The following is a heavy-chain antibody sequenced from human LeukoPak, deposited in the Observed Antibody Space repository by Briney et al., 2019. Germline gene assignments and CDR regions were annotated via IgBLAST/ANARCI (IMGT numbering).Heavy chain of an antibody. J-gene: IGHJ6*03. CDR2: IYYSGST. CDR3: ARVVGGGSFYYYYYMDV. D-gene: IGHD2-15*01. Sequence: PSETLSLTCTVSGGSIISSSYYWGWIRQPPGKGLEWIGSIYYSGSTYYNPSLKSRVTISVDTSKNQFSLKLSSVTAADTAVYYCARVVGGGSFYYYYYMDVWGKGTTVTVSS. V-gene: IGHV4-39*07. CDR1: GGSIISSSYY.